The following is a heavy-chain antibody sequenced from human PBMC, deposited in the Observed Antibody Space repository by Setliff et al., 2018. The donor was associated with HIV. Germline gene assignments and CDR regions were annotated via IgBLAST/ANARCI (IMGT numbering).Heavy chain of an antibody. J-gene: IGHJ4*02. V-gene: IGHV1-24*01. Sequence: ASVKVSCKVFGFTLSEVSIHWVRQAPGKGLEWMGYFDPQDGETVYAQKFQGRVTMTEDTSIDTAYMELTRLRSEDTAVYYCATLDYWGQGTLVTVSS. CDR3: ATLDY. CDR2: FDPQDGET. CDR1: GFTLSEVS.